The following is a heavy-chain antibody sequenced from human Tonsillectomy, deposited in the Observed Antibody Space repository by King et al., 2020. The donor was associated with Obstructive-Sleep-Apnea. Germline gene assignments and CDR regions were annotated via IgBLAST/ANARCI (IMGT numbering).Heavy chain of an antibody. CDR3: ARDRDYGEYGGHYFFGMDL. CDR2: IWYDGSKK. D-gene: IGHD4-17*01. J-gene: IGHJ6*02. Sequence: VQLVESGGGVVQPGRSLRLSCAASGFTVSGYGMHWVRQAPGKGLEWVTVIWYDGSKKYYADSVKGRFTISRDNSKNTLYLQMNSLRVEDTAVYYCARDRDYGEYGGHYFFGMDLWGQGTTVTVS. CDR1: GFTVSGYG. V-gene: IGHV3-33*01.